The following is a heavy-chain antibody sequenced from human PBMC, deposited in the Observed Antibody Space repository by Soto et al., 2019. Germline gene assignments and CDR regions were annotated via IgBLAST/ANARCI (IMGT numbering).Heavy chain of an antibody. CDR3: AKSVEYQLLEYGMDV. D-gene: IGHD2-2*01. CDR2: ISGSGGST. V-gene: IGHV3-23*01. CDR1: GFTFSSYA. Sequence: GGSLRLSCAASGFTFSSYAMSWVRQAPGKGLEWVSAISGSGGSTYYADSVKGCFTFSRDNSKNTLFLQLNSLRAEDTALYYCAKSVEYQLLEYGMDVWGQGTTVTVSS. J-gene: IGHJ6*02.